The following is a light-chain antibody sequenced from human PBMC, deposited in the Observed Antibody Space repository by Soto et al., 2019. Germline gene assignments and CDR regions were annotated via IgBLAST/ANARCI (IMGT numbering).Light chain of an antibody. Sequence: QSALTQPPSASGSLGQSVTISCTGTSSDIGDYTHVSWYQQHPGKAPKLIIYEVSDRPSGVSNRFSGSKSGNTASLTISGLQTEDEADYYCCSYTSISTSAVFGGGTKLTV. CDR2: EVS. V-gene: IGLV2-14*01. CDR1: SSDIGDYTH. J-gene: IGLJ2*01. CDR3: CSYTSISTSAV.